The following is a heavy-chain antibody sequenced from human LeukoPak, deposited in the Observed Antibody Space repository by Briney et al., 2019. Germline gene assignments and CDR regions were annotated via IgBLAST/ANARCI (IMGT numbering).Heavy chain of an antibody. CDR1: GDSVSSNSAA. Sequence: SQTLSLTCAISGDSVSSNSAAWNWIRQSPSRGLEWLGRTYCRSKWYNEYAISVKSRITINPDTSKNQFSLQLNSVTPEDTAVYYCARGWEPYSSSLDYWGQGTLVTVSS. CDR3: ARGWEPYSSSLDY. D-gene: IGHD6-13*01. J-gene: IGHJ4*02. CDR2: TYCRSKWYN. V-gene: IGHV6-1*01.